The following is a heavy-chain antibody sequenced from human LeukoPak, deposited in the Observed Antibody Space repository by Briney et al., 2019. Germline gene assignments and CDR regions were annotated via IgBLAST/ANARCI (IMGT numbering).Heavy chain of an antibody. D-gene: IGHD3-10*01. CDR3: ARGHYGSGSQGSDY. CDR2: INPNSGDT. Sequence: GASVKVSCKASGYTFTGYYMHWVRQAPRQGLEWMGWINPNSGDTNYAQKFQGRVTMTSDTSISTAYVELSRLTSDDTAMYYCARGHYGSGSQGSDYWGQGTLVTVSS. CDR1: GYTFTGYY. J-gene: IGHJ4*02. V-gene: IGHV1-2*02.